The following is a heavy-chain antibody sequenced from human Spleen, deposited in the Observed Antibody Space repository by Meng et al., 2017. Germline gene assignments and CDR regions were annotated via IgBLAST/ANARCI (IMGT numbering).Heavy chain of an antibody. V-gene: IGHV4-31*02. CDR1: GGSISSGGYY. CDR2: INHSGST. J-gene: IGHJ4*02. CDR3: ARGPTTMAHDFDY. D-gene: IGHD4-11*01. Sequence: VQLQESGPGLVKPSQTLSLTWTVSGGSISSGGYYWSWIRQPPGKGLEWIGEINHSGSTNYNPSLESRATISVDTSQNNLSLKLSSVTAADSAVYYCARGPTTMAHDFDYWGQGTLVTVSS.